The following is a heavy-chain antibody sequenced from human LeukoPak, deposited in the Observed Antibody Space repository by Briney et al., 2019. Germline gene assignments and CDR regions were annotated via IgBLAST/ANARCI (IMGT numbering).Heavy chain of an antibody. CDR1: GFTFSSNT. J-gene: IGHJ6*02. Sequence: GGSLRLSCAASGFTFSSNTMSWVRQAPGKGLEWVSTISDNGRSTHYADSVKGRFTISRDNSKNTLDLQMNSLKAEDTAIYYCAKDVRPGGGGMDVWGQGTTVTVSS. V-gene: IGHV3-23*01. CDR2: ISDNGRST. CDR3: AKDVRPGGGGMDV. D-gene: IGHD3-10*02.